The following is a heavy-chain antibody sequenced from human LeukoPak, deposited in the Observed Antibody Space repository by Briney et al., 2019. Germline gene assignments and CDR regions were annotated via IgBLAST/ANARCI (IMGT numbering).Heavy chain of an antibody. J-gene: IGHJ6*03. Sequence: ASVKVSCKASGYTFTGYYMHWVRQAPGQGLEWMEWINPNSGGTNYAQKFQGRVTMTRDTSISTAYMELRSLRSDDTAVYYCARAIVVVVAATLDYYMDVWGKGTTVTVSS. CDR1: GYTFTGYY. D-gene: IGHD2-15*01. CDR3: ARAIVVVVAATLDYYMDV. V-gene: IGHV1-2*02. CDR2: INPNSGGT.